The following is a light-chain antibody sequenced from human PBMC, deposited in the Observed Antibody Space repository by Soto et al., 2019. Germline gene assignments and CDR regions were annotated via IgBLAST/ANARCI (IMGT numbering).Light chain of an antibody. J-gene: IGKJ2*01. CDR2: DSS. CDR1: QDISNY. Sequence: DFPMTQSPSSLSASVGDRVTITCQASQDISNYLNWYQQKTGKAPKLLIYDSSSLETGVTSRFSGSRSGTDFTSTISSLQPEDSAKYYCQQYDNLPFTLGPGTKLEIK. V-gene: IGKV1-33*01. CDR3: QQYDNLPFT.